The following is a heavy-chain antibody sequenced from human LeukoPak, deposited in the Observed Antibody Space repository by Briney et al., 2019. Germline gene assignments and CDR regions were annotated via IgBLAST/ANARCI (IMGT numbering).Heavy chain of an antibody. V-gene: IGHV4-4*07. CDR3: ARQTEEEQWLAPDAFDI. CDR2: MFYSGNT. Sequence: SETLSLTCTVSGASITSYHWSWIRQPAGKGLEWIGRMFYSGNTDYNSSLKSRLTMSIDTSKNQFSLKLSSVTAADTAVYYCARQTEEEQWLAPDAFDIWGQGTMVTVSS. J-gene: IGHJ3*02. CDR1: GASITSYH. D-gene: IGHD6-19*01.